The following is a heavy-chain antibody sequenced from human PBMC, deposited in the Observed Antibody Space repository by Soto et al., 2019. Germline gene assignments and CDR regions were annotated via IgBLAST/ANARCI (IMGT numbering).Heavy chain of an antibody. CDR3: AKDLTGGGAFDT. Sequence: EVHLLESGGGLAQPGGSLRLSCAASGFTFSSYAMSWVRQAPGKGLEWVSTIDTSGTNTYFADPVKGRFTISRDNSKSTLYLHMSSLRAEDTAVYYCAKDLTGGGAFDTWGQGTMVTVSS. CDR2: IDTSGTNT. CDR1: GFTFSSYA. D-gene: IGHD3-10*01. V-gene: IGHV3-23*01. J-gene: IGHJ3*02.